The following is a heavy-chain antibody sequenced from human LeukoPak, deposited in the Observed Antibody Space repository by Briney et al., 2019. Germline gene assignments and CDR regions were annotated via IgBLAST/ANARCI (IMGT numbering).Heavy chain of an antibody. D-gene: IGHD3-10*01. Sequence: SETLSLTCTVSGDSMTNYHWTWIRQPPGKEMEWIGSISYSGTTNYNPSLKSRVTMSVDTSKSQFSLKLNSVTAADTAFYYCARSGLVRGVSTWGQGTLVTVSS. CDR1: GDSMTNYH. CDR2: ISYSGTT. CDR3: ARSGLVRGVST. V-gene: IGHV4-59*01. J-gene: IGHJ4*02.